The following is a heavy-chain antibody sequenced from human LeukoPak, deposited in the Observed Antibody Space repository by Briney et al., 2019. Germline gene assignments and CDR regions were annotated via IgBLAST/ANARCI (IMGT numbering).Heavy chain of an antibody. CDR1: GGSISSYY. D-gene: IGHD3-16*01. J-gene: IGHJ4*02. CDR2: IYHSGAPT. CDR3: ARDSRGGGPDFDY. Sequence: SETLSLTCTVSGGSISSYYWAWIRQPPGKGLEWIGYIYHSGAPTSYNPSLKSRVTISIDTSRNQFSLRLGSVTAADTAVYYCARDSRGGGPDFDYWGQGTLVTVSS. V-gene: IGHV4-59*01.